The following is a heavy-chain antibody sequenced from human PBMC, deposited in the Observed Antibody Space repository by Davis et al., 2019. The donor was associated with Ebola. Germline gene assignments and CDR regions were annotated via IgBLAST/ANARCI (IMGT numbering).Heavy chain of an antibody. CDR2: VYYSGTT. Sequence: MPGGSLRLSCSVSGGSINSGTYYWGWVRQPPGKGLEWVGTVYYSGTTYYNPSLKSRLAISVDTSRNQFSLRLRSVTATGTAVYYCARQTYSGSGSGFDPWGPGTLVTVSS. V-gene: IGHV4-39*01. D-gene: IGHD3-10*01. J-gene: IGHJ5*02. CDR3: ARQTYSGSGSGFDP. CDR1: GGSINSGTYY.